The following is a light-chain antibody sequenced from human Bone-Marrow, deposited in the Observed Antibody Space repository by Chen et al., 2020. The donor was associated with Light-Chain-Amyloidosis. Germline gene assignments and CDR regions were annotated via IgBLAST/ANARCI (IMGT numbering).Light chain of an antibody. CDR3: SSYTSSSTRV. J-gene: IGLJ3*02. CDR1: SSDTGDYNY. Sequence: QSALTQPASVPGSPGQSITIPCTGTSSDTGDYNYVSWYQQHPGKAPKLMIYDVSNRPSGVSDRFSGSKSGVTASLTISGLQAEDEADYFCSSYTSSSTRVFGGGTKLTVL. V-gene: IGLV2-14*01. CDR2: DVS.